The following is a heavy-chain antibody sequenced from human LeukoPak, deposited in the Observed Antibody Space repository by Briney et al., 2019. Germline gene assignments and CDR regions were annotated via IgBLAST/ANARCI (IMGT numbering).Heavy chain of an antibody. Sequence: PSETLSLTCTVSGGSISNRNYYWGWIRQPPGKGLEWIGNIYYSGTTFYDPSLKSRLTISVDTSASQFSLRLSSVTAVDTAVYYCARYSGNPNAFDYWGQGTLVTVSS. CDR2: IYYSGTT. V-gene: IGHV4-39*01. CDR3: ARYSGNPNAFDY. J-gene: IGHJ4*02. CDR1: GGSISNRNYY. D-gene: IGHD1-26*01.